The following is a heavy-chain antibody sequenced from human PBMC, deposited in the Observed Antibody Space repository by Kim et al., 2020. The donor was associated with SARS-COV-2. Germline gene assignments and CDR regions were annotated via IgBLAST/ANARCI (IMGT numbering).Heavy chain of an antibody. V-gene: IGHV1-3*01. D-gene: IGHD1-26*01. J-gene: IGHJ4*02. Sequence: KYSQTLQGRVTFTRDASASTAYMQLSSLRSEDTAFYYCTRDGKSGNFDYWGQGTLVTVSS. CDR3: TRDGKSGNFDY.